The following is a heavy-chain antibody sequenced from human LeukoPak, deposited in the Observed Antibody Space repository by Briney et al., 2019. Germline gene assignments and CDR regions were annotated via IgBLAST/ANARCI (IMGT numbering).Heavy chain of an antibody. Sequence: ASVKVSCKASGYTFTGYYMHWVRQAPGQGLEWMGWINPNSGGTNYAQKFQGRVTMTRDTSISTAYMELSRLRSDDTAVYYCARDGPGGSGSYPEYYFDYWGQGTLVTVSS. CDR2: INPNSGGT. J-gene: IGHJ4*02. CDR3: ARDGPGGSGSYPEYYFDY. D-gene: IGHD3-10*01. V-gene: IGHV1-2*02. CDR1: GYTFTGYY.